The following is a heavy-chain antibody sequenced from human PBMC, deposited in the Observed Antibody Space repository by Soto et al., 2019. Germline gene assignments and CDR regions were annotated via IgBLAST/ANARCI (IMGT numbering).Heavy chain of an antibody. Sequence: GGSLRKSCAASGFAYSSDRMSWVRQAPGKGLEWVGRIKSKTDGGTTDYAAPVKGRFTISRDDSKNTLYLQMNSLKTEDTAVYYCTTVLEITIFGVVIMPNDYWGQGTLVTVSS. J-gene: IGHJ4*02. V-gene: IGHV3-15*01. CDR3: TTVLEITIFGVVIMPNDY. CDR1: GFAYSSDR. CDR2: IKSKTDGGTT. D-gene: IGHD3-3*01.